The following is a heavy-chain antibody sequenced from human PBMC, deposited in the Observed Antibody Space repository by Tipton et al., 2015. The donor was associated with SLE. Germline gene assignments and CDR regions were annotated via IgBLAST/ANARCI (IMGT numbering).Heavy chain of an antibody. J-gene: IGHJ4*02. Sequence: TLSLTCAVSGDSISSSTWWTWVRQPPGKRLEWIGEIYPSGDTNYNPSLKSRVTISLDNSNNQFSLELTSVTAADSAVYFCATVRGGCSSTSCFLESWGRGTLVTVSS. D-gene: IGHD2-2*01. V-gene: IGHV4-4*01. CDR3: ATVRGGCSSTSCFLES. CDR2: IYPSGDT. CDR1: GDSISSSTW.